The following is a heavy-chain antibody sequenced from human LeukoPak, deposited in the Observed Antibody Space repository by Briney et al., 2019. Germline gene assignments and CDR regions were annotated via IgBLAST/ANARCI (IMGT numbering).Heavy chain of an antibody. CDR1: GGSISNSTYY. V-gene: IGHV4-39*07. J-gene: IGHJ4*02. CDR2: IYYSGST. Sequence: SETLSLTCTVSGGSISNSTYYWAWIRQPPGKGLEWIGSIYYSGSTYYNPSLKSRVTISVDTSKNQFSLQLGSVTAADTAMYYCAKDLLYSSSCDWGQGTLVTVSS. CDR3: AKDLLYSSSCD. D-gene: IGHD6-13*01.